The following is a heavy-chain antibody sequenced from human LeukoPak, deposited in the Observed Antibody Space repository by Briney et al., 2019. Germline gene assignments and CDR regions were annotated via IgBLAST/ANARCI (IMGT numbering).Heavy chain of an antibody. D-gene: IGHD3-22*01. Sequence: SETLSLTCTVSGGSISSYYWSWIRQPAGKGLEWIGRIYTSGSTNYNPSLKSRVTMPVDTSKNQFSLKLSSVTAADTAVYYCARGGSYYDSSGYYYFDYWGQGTLVTVSS. CDR1: GGSISSYY. V-gene: IGHV4-4*07. J-gene: IGHJ4*02. CDR2: IYTSGST. CDR3: ARGGSYYDSSGYYYFDY.